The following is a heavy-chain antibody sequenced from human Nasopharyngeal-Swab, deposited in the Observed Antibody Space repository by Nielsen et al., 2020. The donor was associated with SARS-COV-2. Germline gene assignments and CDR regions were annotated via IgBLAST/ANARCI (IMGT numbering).Heavy chain of an antibody. J-gene: IGHJ4*02. CDR3: SRCGGSCYTGKDY. CDR1: GFIFSASA. D-gene: IGHD2-15*01. CDR2: IRSKGNSYAT. V-gene: IGHV3-73*01. Sequence: GESLKISCAASGFIFSASAIHWVRQASGKGLEWVGRIRSKGNSYATEYAASVEGRFTISRDDSKNTAYLQMNSLMTEDTAVYYCSRCGGSCYTGKDYWGQGTLVTVSS.